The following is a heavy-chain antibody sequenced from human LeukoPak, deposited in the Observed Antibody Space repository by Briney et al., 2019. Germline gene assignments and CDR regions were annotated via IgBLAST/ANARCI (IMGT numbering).Heavy chain of an antibody. CDR3: ARDLDDILTGAYYYYYGMHV. Sequence: PGRSLRLSCAASGFTFSSYAMHWVRQAPGKGLEWVAVISYDGSNKYYADSVKGRFTISRDNSKNTLYLQMNSLRAEDTAVYYCARDLDDILTGAYYYYYGMHVWGKGTTVTVSS. CDR1: GFTFSSYA. J-gene: IGHJ6*04. CDR2: ISYDGSNK. D-gene: IGHD3-9*01. V-gene: IGHV3-30*04.